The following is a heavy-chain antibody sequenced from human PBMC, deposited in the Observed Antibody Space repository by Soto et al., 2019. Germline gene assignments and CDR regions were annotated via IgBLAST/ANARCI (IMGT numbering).Heavy chain of an antibody. D-gene: IGHD4-17*01. V-gene: IGHV3-74*01. Sequence: EVQLVESGGGLVQPGGSLRLSCAASGFTFSSYWMHWVRQAPGKGLVWVSRINNDGSSTSYADSVKGRFTISRDNAKNTLYLQMNSLRAEDTAVYYCARDPGDYYYYYGMDVWGQGTTVTVSS. CDR2: INNDGSST. J-gene: IGHJ6*02. CDR3: ARDPGDYYYYYGMDV. CDR1: GFTFSSYW.